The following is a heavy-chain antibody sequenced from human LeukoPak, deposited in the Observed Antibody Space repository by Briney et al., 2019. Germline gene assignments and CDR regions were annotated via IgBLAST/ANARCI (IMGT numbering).Heavy chain of an antibody. J-gene: IGHJ6*02. D-gene: IGHD2-2*01. CDR2: ISSGSSDI. CDR1: GFTFSSYS. V-gene: IGHV3-48*02. CDR3: ARASCYLRNCYYYGMDV. Sequence: GGSLRLSCAASGFTFSSYSMNWVRQAPGKGLEWVSFISSGSSDIYYADSVKGRFTISRGNAQNSLFLQMNSLRDEDTAVYSCARASCYLRNCYYYGMDVWGQGTTVTVSS.